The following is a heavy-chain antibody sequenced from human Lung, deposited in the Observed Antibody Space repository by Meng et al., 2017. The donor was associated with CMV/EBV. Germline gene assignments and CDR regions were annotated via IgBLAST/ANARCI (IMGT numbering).Heavy chain of an antibody. Sequence: GESLKISCAVSGIDFSSYGMVWVRQAPGKGLEWVAFIRYDGSNKYYGDSVKGRFTISRDNSKNTLYLQMNSLRIEETAVYHCAKDFRKYGRTKVSLDYWGQGTLVTVSS. J-gene: IGHJ4*02. V-gene: IGHV3-30*02. CDR2: IRYDGSNK. CDR3: AKDFRKYGRTKVSLDY. CDR1: GIDFSSYG. D-gene: IGHD4-17*01.